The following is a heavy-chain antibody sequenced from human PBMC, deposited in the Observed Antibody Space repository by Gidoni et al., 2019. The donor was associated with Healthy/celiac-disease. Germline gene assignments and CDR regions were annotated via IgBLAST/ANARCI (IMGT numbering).Heavy chain of an antibody. CDR2: IIPIHGIA. Sequence: QVQLALSGAEVTTPGSSVKVSCEACGGTFSSYTIRWVRQDPGQGLEWRGRIIPIHGIANYAQKFQGRVTITADKSTSTAYMELSSLRSEDTAVYYCAREVGMFRECYMDVWGKGTTVTVSS. V-gene: IGHV1-69*02. J-gene: IGHJ6*03. CDR1: GGTFSSYT. D-gene: IGHD3-10*02. CDR3: AREVGMFRECYMDV.